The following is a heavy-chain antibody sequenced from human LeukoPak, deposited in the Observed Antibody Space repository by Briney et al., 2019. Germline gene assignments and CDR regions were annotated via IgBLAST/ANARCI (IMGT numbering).Heavy chain of an antibody. V-gene: IGHV3-49*03. D-gene: IGHD3-16*01. CDR1: GVSIGDYA. J-gene: IGHJ5*02. CDR3: TKSRFYDYVWGGS. CDR2: IRSKAYGGTT. Sequence: GGSLRLSCTASGVSIGDYAMSWFRQAPGKGLEWVSLIRSKAYGGTTEYAASVEGRFTISGDDSKSIAYLQMNSLKTEDTAVYYCTKSRFYDYVWGGSWGQGTLVTVSS.